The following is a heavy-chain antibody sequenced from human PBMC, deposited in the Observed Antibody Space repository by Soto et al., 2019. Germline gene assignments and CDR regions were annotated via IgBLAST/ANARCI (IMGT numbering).Heavy chain of an antibody. J-gene: IGHJ4*02. D-gene: IGHD3-3*01. CDR1: GFSLTTSGVG. V-gene: IGHV2-5*02. CDR2: IYWDDDK. Sequence: QITLNESGPTVVRPTETLTLTCRFSGFSLTTSGVGVGWIRQSPGKAPEWLALIYWDDDKRYSASLKSRPTITKDTSKSQVVLTVSDLDPTDTATYYCAHRVLRTVFGLVTTTAIYFDFWGQGTPVAVSS. CDR3: AHRVLRTVFGLVTTTAIYFDF.